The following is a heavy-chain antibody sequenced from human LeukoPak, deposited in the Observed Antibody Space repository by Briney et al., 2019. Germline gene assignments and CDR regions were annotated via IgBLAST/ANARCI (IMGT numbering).Heavy chain of an antibody. CDR1: GGSISSSSYY. CDR2: IYYSGST. D-gene: IGHD6-13*01. J-gene: IGHJ3*02. V-gene: IGHV4-39*07. CDR3: ARLLEQQLVFVSFDAFDI. Sequence: NTSETLSLTCTVSGGSISSSSYYWGWIRQPPGKGLEWIGSIYYSGSTYYNPFLKSRVTISVDTSKNQFSLKLSSVTAADTAVYYCARLLEQQLVFVSFDAFDIWGQGTMVTVSS.